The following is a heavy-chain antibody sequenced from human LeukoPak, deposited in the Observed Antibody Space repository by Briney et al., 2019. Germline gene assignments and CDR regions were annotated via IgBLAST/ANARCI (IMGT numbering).Heavy chain of an antibody. V-gene: IGHV4-34*01. CDR3: ARGRVYNWNYVFWFDP. CDR1: GGSFSGYY. D-gene: IGHD1-7*01. J-gene: IGHJ5*02. Sequence: PSETLSLTCAVYGGSFSGYYWSWIRQPPGKGLEWIGEINHSGSTNYNPSLKSRVTISVDTSKNQFSLKLSSVTAADTAVYYCARGRVYNWNYVFWFDPWGQGTLVTVSS. CDR2: INHSGST.